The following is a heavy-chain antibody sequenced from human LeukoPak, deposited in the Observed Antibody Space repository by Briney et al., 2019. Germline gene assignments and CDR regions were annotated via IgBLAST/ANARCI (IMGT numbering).Heavy chain of an antibody. V-gene: IGHV1-24*01. CDR3: ATPATVTTYTAYYFDY. Sequence: ASVKVSCKVSGYTLTELSMHWVRQAPGKGLEWIGGFDPEDGETICAQKFQGRVTMTEDTSTDTAYMELSSLRSEDTAVYYCATPATVTTYTAYYFDYWGQGTLVTVSS. CDR2: FDPEDGET. D-gene: IGHD4-17*01. J-gene: IGHJ4*02. CDR1: GYTLTELS.